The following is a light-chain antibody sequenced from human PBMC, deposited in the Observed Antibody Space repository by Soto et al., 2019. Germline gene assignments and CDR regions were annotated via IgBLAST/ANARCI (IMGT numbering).Light chain of an antibody. Sequence: DIHMTQSPSSLSASVGDRVTITCRASESISSYLNWYQQKPGKSPKLLIYAASTLQSRVPSRFSGSGTGTDFTLTISSLQPEDFATYYCQQSYSTPPTFGGGTKVEIK. CDR3: QQSYSTPPT. J-gene: IGKJ4*01. CDR1: ESISSY. V-gene: IGKV1-39*01. CDR2: AAS.